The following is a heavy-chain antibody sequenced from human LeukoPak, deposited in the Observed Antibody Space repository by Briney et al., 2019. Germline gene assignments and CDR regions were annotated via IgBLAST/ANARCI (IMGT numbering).Heavy chain of an antibody. CDR1: GGTVSRYP. CDR2: INPNSGGT. Sequence: ASVKVSCKASGGTVSRYPISWVRQAPGQGLEWMGWINPNSGGTNYAQKFQGRVTMTRDTSISTAYMELSRLRSDDTAVYYCARARKAYYYGSGSSNWFDPWGQGTLVTVSS. J-gene: IGHJ5*02. D-gene: IGHD3-10*01. CDR3: ARARKAYYYGSGSSNWFDP. V-gene: IGHV1-2*02.